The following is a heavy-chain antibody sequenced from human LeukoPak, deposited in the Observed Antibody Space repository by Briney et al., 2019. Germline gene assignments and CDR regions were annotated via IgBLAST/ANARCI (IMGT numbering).Heavy chain of an antibody. CDR3: ASMVADYDILTGLI. Sequence: ASVKVSCKASGYTFTGYYMHWVRQAPGQGLEWMGWINPNSGGTNYAQKFQGRVTMTRDTSISTAYMELSRLRSDDTAVYYCASMVADYDILTGLIWGQGTMVTVSS. CDR1: GYTFTGYY. D-gene: IGHD3-9*01. J-gene: IGHJ3*02. V-gene: IGHV1-2*02. CDR2: INPNSGGT.